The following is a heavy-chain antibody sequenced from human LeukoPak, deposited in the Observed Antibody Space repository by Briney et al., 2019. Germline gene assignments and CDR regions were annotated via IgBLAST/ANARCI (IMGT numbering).Heavy chain of an antibody. Sequence: GSLRLSCAASGFIFSSYWMSWVRQPPGKGLEWIGEINHSGSTNYNPSLKSRVTISVDTSKNQFSLKLSSVTAADTAVYYCARGDSSGYYSFDYWGQGTLVTVSS. D-gene: IGHD3-22*01. CDR3: ARGDSSGYYSFDY. CDR2: INHSGST. CDR1: GFIFSSYW. V-gene: IGHV4-34*01. J-gene: IGHJ4*02.